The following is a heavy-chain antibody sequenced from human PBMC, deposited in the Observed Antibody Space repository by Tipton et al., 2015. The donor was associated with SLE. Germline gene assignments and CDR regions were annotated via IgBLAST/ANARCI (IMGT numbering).Heavy chain of an antibody. CDR2: IYHSGST. Sequence: LRLSCTVSGYSISSGYYWGWIRQPPGKGLEWIGSIYHSGSTYYNPSLKSRVTISIDTSKNQFSLKLSSVTAADTAVYYCARDQGRWYASFDYWGQGTLVTVSS. D-gene: IGHD6-13*01. CDR1: GYSISSGYY. J-gene: IGHJ4*02. CDR3: ARDQGRWYASFDY. V-gene: IGHV4-38-2*02.